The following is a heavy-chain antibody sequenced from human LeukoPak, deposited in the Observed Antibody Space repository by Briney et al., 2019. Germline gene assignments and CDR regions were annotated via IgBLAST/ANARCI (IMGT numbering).Heavy chain of an antibody. CDR2: ITPNSGGT. CDR1: GYTFAAYY. V-gene: IGHV1-2*02. CDR3: ARDRADNWDRSGYYPDAFDI. J-gene: IGHJ3*02. D-gene: IGHD3-22*01. Sequence: GASVKVSCKASGYTFAAYYIHWVRLAPGQGLEWMGWITPNSGGTKYAQTLRGRVTMAWDTSISTAYMELSRLTSDDTAVYYCARDRADNWDRSGYYPDAFDIWGQGTMVTVS.